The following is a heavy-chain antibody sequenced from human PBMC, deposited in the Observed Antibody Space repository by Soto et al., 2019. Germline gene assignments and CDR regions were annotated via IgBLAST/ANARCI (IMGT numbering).Heavy chain of an antibody. V-gene: IGHV3-64D*06. D-gene: IGHD1-26*01. CDR2: IGSNGGNT. CDR3: VRDGGSFGTSYFDY. Sequence: GGSLRLSCSASGFTFSSYAMHWVRQAPGKGLEYVSAIGSNGGNTHYADSVKGRFTISRDNSKNTLYLQMSSLRAEDTAVYYCVRDGGSFGTSYFDYWGQGTMVTVYS. CDR1: GFTFSSYA. J-gene: IGHJ4*02.